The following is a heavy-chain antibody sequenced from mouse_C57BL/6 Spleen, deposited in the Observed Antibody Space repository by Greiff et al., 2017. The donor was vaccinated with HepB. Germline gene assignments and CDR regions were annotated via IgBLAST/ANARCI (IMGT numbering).Heavy chain of an antibody. V-gene: IGHV1-15*01. D-gene: IGHD1-1*01. CDR2: IDPETGGT. CDR3: TRSNITTVVAPAMDY. J-gene: IGHJ4*01. CDR1: GYTFTDYE. Sequence: QVQLQQSGAELVRPGASVTLSCKASGYTFTDYEMHWVKQTPVHGLEWIGAIDPETGGTAYNQKFKGKAILTADKSSSTAYMELRSLTSEDSAVYYCTRSNITTVVAPAMDYWGQGTSVTVSS.